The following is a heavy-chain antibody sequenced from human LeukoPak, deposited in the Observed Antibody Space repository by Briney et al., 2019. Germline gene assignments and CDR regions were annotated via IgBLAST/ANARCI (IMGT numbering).Heavy chain of an antibody. CDR2: IYTSGST. CDR3: ARHEYSSSPYYYYYMDV. J-gene: IGHJ6*03. Sequence: SETLSLTCTVSGGSISSYYWSWIRQPPGKGPEWIGYIYTSGSTNYNPSLKSRVTISVDTSKNQFSLKLSSVTAADTAVYYCARHEYSSSPYYYYYMDVWGKGTTVTVSS. CDR1: GGSISSYY. D-gene: IGHD6-6*01. V-gene: IGHV4-4*09.